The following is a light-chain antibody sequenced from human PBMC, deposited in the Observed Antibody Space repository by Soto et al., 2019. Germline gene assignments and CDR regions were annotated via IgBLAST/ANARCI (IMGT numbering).Light chain of an antibody. CDR2: EVS. J-gene: IGLJ1*01. CDR1: SSDVGAYNY. Sequence: SALTQPASLSGSPGQSITISCNGTSSDVGAYNYVSWYQQYPGKAPKLMIYEVSDRPSGVSNRFSGSKSGNTASLTISGLQAEDEADYYCSSYTRSSTLGVFGTGTKVTVL. V-gene: IGLV2-14*01. CDR3: SSYTRSSTLGV.